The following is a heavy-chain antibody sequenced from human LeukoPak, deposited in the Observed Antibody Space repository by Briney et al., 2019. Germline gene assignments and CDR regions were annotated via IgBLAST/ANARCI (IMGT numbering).Heavy chain of an antibody. CDR3: ARRGIAAAVGLGGNWFDP. D-gene: IGHD6-13*01. CDR1: GDSITGYY. V-gene: IGHV4-39*01. Sequence: SETLSLTCGVSGDSITGYYWGWIRQPPGKGLEWIGSIYYSGSTYYNPSLKSRVTISVDTSKNQFSLKLSSVTAADTAVYYCARRGIAAAVGLGGNWFDPWGQGTLVTVSS. CDR2: IYYSGST. J-gene: IGHJ5*02.